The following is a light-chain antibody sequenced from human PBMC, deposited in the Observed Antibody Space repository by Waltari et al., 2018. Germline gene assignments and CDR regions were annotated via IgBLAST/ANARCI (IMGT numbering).Light chain of an antibody. J-gene: IGLJ2*01. CDR1: SSNIGAGYD. V-gene: IGLV1-40*01. CDR3: QSYDSSLSVLVV. CDR2: GNS. Sequence: QSVLTQPPSVSGAPGQRVTISCTGSSSNIGAGYDVLWYQQLPGTAPKRLIYGNSNRPSGVPDRFSGSKSGTSASLAITGLQAEDEADYYCQSYDSSLSVLVVFGGGTKLTVL.